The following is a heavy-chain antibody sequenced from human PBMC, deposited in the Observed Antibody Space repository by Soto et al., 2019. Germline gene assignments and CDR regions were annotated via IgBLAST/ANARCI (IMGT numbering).Heavy chain of an antibody. CDR3: AKDTATAITSYYFYGMDV. J-gene: IGHJ6*02. CDR1: GFIFSTYG. V-gene: IGHV3-30*18. Sequence: VQLVESGGGVVQPGRSLRLSCAASGFIFSTYGMHWVRQAPVKGLEWVAVISFDGRNKYYADSVRGRFTISRDNSKNTLHLQMNSLRGEDTAVYYCAKDTATAITSYYFYGMDVWGQGTTVTVSS. D-gene: IGHD5-12*01. CDR2: ISFDGRNK.